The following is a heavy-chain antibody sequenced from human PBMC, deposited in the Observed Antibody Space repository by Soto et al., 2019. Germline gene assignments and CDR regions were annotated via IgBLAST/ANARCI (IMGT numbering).Heavy chain of an antibody. V-gene: IGHV1-3*01. CDR1: GYTFTSYA. Sequence: ASVKVSFKASGYTFTSYAMHWVRQAPGQRLEWMGWINAGNGNTKYSQKFQGRVTITRDTSASTAYIELSSLRSEDTAVYYCARKEYGGSFHIEYWGQGTLVTVSS. CDR3: ARKEYGGSFHIEY. J-gene: IGHJ4*02. D-gene: IGHD2-15*01. CDR2: INAGNGNT.